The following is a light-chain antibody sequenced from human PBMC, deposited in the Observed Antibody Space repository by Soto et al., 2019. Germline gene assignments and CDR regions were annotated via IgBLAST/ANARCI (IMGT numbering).Light chain of an antibody. J-gene: IGKJ1*01. CDR1: QSVSTD. Sequence: EIVMTQPPAPLSVSPGERATISCRASQSVSTDLAWYHQKPGQAPRLLIYCASTRATGIPARFSGSGSGTEFTLTISSLQAEDVAVYYCQQYYNSPRTFGQGTKVDIK. CDR2: CAS. CDR3: QQYYNSPRT. V-gene: IGKV3-15*01.